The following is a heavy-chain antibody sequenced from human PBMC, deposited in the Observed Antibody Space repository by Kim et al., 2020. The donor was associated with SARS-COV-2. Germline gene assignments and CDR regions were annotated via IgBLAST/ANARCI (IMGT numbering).Heavy chain of an antibody. Sequence: YYADSVKGRFTISRDNSKNTLFLQMNNLRAEDTAVYYCAKGAGTPFFFDYWGQGTLVTVSS. D-gene: IGHD1-1*01. J-gene: IGHJ4*02. V-gene: IGHV3-23*01. CDR3: AKGAGTPFFFDY.